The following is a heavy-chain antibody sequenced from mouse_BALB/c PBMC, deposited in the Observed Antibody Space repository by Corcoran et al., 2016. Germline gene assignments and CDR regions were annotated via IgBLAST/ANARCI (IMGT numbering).Heavy chain of an antibody. J-gene: IGHJ2*01. CDR1: GFNINDYY. CDR2: IDPENGNT. Sequence: EVQLQQSGVELVRPRALVKLSCNASGFNINDYYMHWVKPRPEQGLEWIGWIDPENGNTIYDPKFQGKASITADTSSNTAYLQLSSLTSEGTAVYYCARYGNYYFDYWGQGTTLTVSS. D-gene: IGHD2-1*01. V-gene: IGHV14-1*02. CDR3: ARYGNYYFDY.